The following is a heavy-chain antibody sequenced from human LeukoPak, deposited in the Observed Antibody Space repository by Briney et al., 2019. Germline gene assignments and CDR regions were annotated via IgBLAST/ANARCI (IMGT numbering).Heavy chain of an antibody. CDR1: GFTFSSYW. D-gene: IGHD3-22*01. J-gene: IGHJ3*02. Sequence: TGGSLRLSCAASGFTFSSYWMHWVRQAPGKGLVWVSRINSDGSSTSYADSVKGRFTISRDNAKNTLYLQMNSLRAEDTAVYYCARAGEDDSSGSIMRNDAFDIWGQGTMVTVSS. V-gene: IGHV3-74*01. CDR3: ARAGEDDSSGSIMRNDAFDI. CDR2: INSDGSST.